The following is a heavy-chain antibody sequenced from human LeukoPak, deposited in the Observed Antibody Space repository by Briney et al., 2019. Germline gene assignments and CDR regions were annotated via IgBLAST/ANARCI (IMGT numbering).Heavy chain of an antibody. CDR1: GFTFSSYS. D-gene: IGHD6-19*01. Sequence: GGSLRLSCAASGFTFSSYSMNWVRQAPGKGLEWVSSISSSSSYIYYADSVKGRFAISRDNSKNTLYLQMSGLRTEDTAVYYCVKDSKSSGWYVPPNFDYWGQGTLVTVSS. J-gene: IGHJ4*02. V-gene: IGHV3-21*01. CDR2: ISSSSSYI. CDR3: VKDSKSSGWYVPPNFDY.